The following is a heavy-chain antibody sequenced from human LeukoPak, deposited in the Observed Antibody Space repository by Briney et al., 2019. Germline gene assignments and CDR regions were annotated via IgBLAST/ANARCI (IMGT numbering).Heavy chain of an antibody. Sequence: GASVKVSCKASGYTFTYRYLHWVRQAPGQALEWMGWITPFNGNTNYAQQFQDRVTITWDRSRNTVYMELNSLRFEDTAMYYCARSPFSGDDDAFDIWGQGTMVTVSS. J-gene: IGHJ3*02. CDR2: ITPFNGNT. V-gene: IGHV1-45*02. D-gene: IGHD5-12*01. CDR3: ARSPFSGDDDAFDI. CDR1: GYTFTYRY.